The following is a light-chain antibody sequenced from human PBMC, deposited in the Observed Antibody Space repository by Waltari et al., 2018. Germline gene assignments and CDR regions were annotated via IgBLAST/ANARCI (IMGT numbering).Light chain of an antibody. CDR3: CSYAGSDTYV. Sequence: QSALTQPRSVSGSPGQSVAISCTGTSSDVGGYNYVSWYQQHPGKAPKISIYDVTKRPAGVPDRFPGSKSGNPASLTISWLQAEDEADYYCCSYAGSDTYVFGTGTEVTVL. CDR1: SSDVGGYNY. V-gene: IGLV2-11*01. CDR2: DVT. J-gene: IGLJ1*01.